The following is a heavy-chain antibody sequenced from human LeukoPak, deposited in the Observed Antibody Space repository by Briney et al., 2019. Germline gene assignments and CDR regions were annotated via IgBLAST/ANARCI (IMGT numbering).Heavy chain of an antibody. D-gene: IGHD3-10*01. CDR3: ARGWSYYGSGSYYIDPHFDY. J-gene: IGHJ4*02. Sequence: ASVKVSCKVSGYTFTGYYMHWVRQAPGQGLEWMGWINPNSGGTNYAQKFQGRVTMTRDTSISTAYMELSRLRPDDTAVYYCARGWSYYGSGSYYIDPHFDYWGQGTLVTVSS. V-gene: IGHV1-2*02. CDR1: GYTFTGYY. CDR2: INPNSGGT.